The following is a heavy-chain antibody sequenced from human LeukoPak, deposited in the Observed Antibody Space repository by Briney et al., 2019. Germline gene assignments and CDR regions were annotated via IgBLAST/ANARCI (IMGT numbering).Heavy chain of an antibody. V-gene: IGHV1-18*01. D-gene: IGHD6-19*01. Sequence: ASVKVSCKTSGGIFSNYGINWVRPAPGQGLEWMGCISPYNGNTNYTQRLQGRVTMTTDTSTSTAYMELRSLRSDDTAVYYCAREYSSAWYGAFNMWGQGTMVTVSS. CDR3: AREYSSAWYGAFNM. J-gene: IGHJ3*02. CDR1: GGIFSNYG. CDR2: ISPYNGNT.